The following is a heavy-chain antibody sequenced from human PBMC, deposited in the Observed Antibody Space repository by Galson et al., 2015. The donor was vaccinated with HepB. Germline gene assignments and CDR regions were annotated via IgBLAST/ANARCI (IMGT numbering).Heavy chain of an antibody. CDR1: GGTFRSST. J-gene: IGHJ6*03. Sequence: SVKVSCKASGGTFRSSTITWVRQAPGQGLEWMGGFIPMLNITDYAQRFQGRVTITADKSTSTAYMELSSLRSEDTAIYYCARVPALYFYYIMDIWGKGTTVTVSS. D-gene: IGHD2-15*01. CDR3: ARVPALYFYYIMDI. V-gene: IGHV1-69*10. CDR2: FIPMLNIT.